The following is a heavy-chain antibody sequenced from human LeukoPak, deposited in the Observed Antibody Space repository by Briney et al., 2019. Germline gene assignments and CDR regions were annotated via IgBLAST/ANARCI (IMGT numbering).Heavy chain of an antibody. CDR2: ISSNGGST. CDR3: ARAVDFWSGYDY. J-gene: IGHJ4*02. CDR1: GFTVSSNY. V-gene: IGHV3-64*01. Sequence: GGSLRLSCAASGFTVSSNYMSWVRQAPGKGLEYVSAISSNGGSTYYANSVKGRFTISRDDSKNTLYLQMGSLRAEDMAVYYCARAVDFWSGYDYWGQGTLVTVSS. D-gene: IGHD3-3*01.